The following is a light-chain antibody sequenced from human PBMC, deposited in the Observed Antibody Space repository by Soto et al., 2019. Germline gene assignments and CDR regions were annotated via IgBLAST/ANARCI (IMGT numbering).Light chain of an antibody. CDR1: QSVSSY. J-gene: IGKJ2*01. CDR2: DAS. CDR3: QQRSNWPGT. Sequence: EIVLTQSPATLSLSPGERATLSCRASQSVSSYLAWYQQKPGQAPRLLIYDASSRATGIPARFSGSGSGTAFTLTISSLEPEDFAFYYCQQRSNWPGTFGQGTKLEIK. V-gene: IGKV3-11*01.